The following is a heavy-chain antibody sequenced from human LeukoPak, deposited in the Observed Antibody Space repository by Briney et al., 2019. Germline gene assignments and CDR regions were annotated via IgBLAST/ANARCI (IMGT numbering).Heavy chain of an antibody. CDR3: AGGDRPNDYYYYYYMDV. D-gene: IGHD3-16*02. CDR2: INPSSGGT. V-gene: IGHV1-2*02. J-gene: IGHJ6*03. CDR1: GYTFTGYY. Sequence: ASVKVSCKASGYTFTGYYMHWVRQAPGQGLEWMGWINPSSGGTNYAQKFQGRVTMTRDTSISTAYMELSRLRSDDTAVYYCAGGDRPNDYYYYYYMDVWGKGTTVTVSS.